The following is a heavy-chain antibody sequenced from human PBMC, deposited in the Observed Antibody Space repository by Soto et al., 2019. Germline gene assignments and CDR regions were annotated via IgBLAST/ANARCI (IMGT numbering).Heavy chain of an antibody. J-gene: IGHJ4*02. D-gene: IGHD6-19*01. V-gene: IGHV1-46*01. CDR2: INPSGGST. Sequence: QVQLVQSGAEVKKPGASVKDSCKASGYTFTSYYMHWVRQAPGQGLVWMGIINPSGGSTSYAQKFQGRVTVTRDTSTCTVHVELSSLSSEVTAVYYCARGRPGWQWPPFFDYWGQGPLVTVSS. CDR1: GYTFTSYY. CDR3: ARGRPGWQWPPFFDY.